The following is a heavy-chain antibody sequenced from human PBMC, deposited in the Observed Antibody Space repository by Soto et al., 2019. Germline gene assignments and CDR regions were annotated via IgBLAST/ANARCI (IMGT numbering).Heavy chain of an antibody. J-gene: IGHJ3*02. D-gene: IGHD2-2*02. CDR3: ARGNGEYCSSTSCYNGDDAFDI. CDR2: MNPNSGNT. Sequence: GASVKVSCKASGYTFTSYDINWVRQATGQGLEWMGWMNPNSGNTGYAQKFQGRVTMTRNTSISTAYMELSSLRAEDTAVYYCARGNGEYCSSTSCYNGDDAFDIWGQGTMVTVSS. V-gene: IGHV1-8*01. CDR1: GYTFTSYD.